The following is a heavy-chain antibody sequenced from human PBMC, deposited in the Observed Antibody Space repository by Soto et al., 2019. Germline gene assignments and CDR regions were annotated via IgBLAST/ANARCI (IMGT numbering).Heavy chain of an antibody. Sequence: GGSLRLSCAASGFTFSDYYMSWIRQAPGKGLEWVSYISSSGSTIYYADSVKGRFTISRDNAKNSLYLQMNSLRAEDTAVYYCARDLDTAMVTMPDRMDARGQGTTVIV. CDR1: GFTFSDYY. D-gene: IGHD5-18*01. CDR2: ISSSGSTI. J-gene: IGHJ6*02. V-gene: IGHV3-11*01. CDR3: ARDLDTAMVTMPDRMDA.